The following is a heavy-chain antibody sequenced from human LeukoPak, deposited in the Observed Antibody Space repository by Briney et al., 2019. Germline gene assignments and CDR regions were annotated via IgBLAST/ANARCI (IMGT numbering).Heavy chain of an antibody. V-gene: IGHV4-34*01. CDR3: ARVLATMVRGALDY. Sequence: PSETLSLTCTVSGGSISSYYWSWIRQPSGKGLEWIGEINHSGSTNYNPSLKSRVTISVDTSKNQFSLKLSSVTAADTAVYYCARVLATMVRGALDYWGQGTLVTVSS. CDR2: INHSGST. D-gene: IGHD3-10*01. J-gene: IGHJ4*02. CDR1: GGSISSYY.